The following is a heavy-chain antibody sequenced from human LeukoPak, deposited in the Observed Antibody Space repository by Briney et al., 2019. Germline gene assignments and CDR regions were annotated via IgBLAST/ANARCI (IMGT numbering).Heavy chain of an antibody. V-gene: IGHV1-2*02. CDR3: ARDPFRIVVVPAPTIPDDY. CDR1: GYTFTGYY. D-gene: IGHD2-2*01. Sequence: ASVKVSCKASGYTFTGYYMHWVRQAPGQGLEWMGWINPNSGGTNYAQKLQGRVTMTRDTSISTAYMELSRLRSDDTAVYYCARDPFRIVVVPAPTIPDDYWGQGTLVTVSS. J-gene: IGHJ4*02. CDR2: INPNSGGT.